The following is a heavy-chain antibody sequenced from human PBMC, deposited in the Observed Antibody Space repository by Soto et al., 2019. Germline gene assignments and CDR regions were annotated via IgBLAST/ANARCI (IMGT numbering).Heavy chain of an antibody. V-gene: IGHV3-21*01. D-gene: IGHD1-1*01. CDR3: AGALENPYFYYGLNV. J-gene: IGHJ6*02. CDR1: GFTFNDYS. Sequence: GGSLRLSCAASGFTFNDYSMTWVRQAPGKGLEWVSSITSSGSHISYADSLKGRFTVFRDNAKNSLFLQMNSLRAEDTAVYYCAGALENPYFYYGLNVWGQGTTVTVSS. CDR2: ITSSGSHI.